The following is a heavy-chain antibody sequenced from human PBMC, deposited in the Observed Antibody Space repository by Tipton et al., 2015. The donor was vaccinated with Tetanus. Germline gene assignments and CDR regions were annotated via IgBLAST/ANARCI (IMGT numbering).Heavy chain of an antibody. Sequence: LRLSCTVSGGSINPYYWSWIRQPAGKGLEWIGRIYTSGSTNYNPSLKSRVTISIDTSKNQFSLKLNSVTAADTAVYFCIGYDYGDYYFDYWGQGTLVTVSS. V-gene: IGHV4-4*07. J-gene: IGHJ4*02. CDR3: IGYDYGDYYFDY. CDR1: GGSINPYY. D-gene: IGHD4-17*01. CDR2: IYTSGST.